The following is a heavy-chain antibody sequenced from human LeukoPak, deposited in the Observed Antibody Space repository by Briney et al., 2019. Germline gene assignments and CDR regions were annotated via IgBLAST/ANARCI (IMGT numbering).Heavy chain of an antibody. D-gene: IGHD6-6*01. CDR2: IKQDGSEK. Sequence: TGGSLRLSCAASGFTFSSYWMSWVRQAPGKGLEWVANIKQDGSEKYYVDSVKGRFTISRDNAKNSLYLQMSSLRVEDTAVYYCTRDPRHFDSCGQGTLDTVSS. CDR3: TRDPRHFDS. V-gene: IGHV3-7*01. J-gene: IGHJ5*01. CDR1: GFTFSSYW.